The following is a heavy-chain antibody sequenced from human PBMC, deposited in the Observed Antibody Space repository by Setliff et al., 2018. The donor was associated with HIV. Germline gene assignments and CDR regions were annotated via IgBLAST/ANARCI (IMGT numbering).Heavy chain of an antibody. CDR3: ARGTLYYDYVWGTPFPFDY. CDR1: GYSISSGYY. D-gene: IGHD3-16*01. CDR2: IYHSGST. Sequence: SETLSLTCTVSGYSISSGYYWGWIRQPPGKGLEWIGSIYHSGSTYYNPSLKGRVTISVDTSKNQFSLQLSSVTAADTAVYYCARGTLYYDYVWGTPFPFDYWGQGTLVTVSS. V-gene: IGHV4-38-2*02. J-gene: IGHJ4*02.